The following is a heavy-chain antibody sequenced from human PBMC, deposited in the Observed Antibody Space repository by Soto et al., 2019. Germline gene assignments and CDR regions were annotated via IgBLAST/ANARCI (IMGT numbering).Heavy chain of an antibody. CDR1: GGTFSSYA. CDR3: PSRDGYNSPFDY. Sequence: QVQLVQSGAEVKKPGSSVKVSWKASGGTFSSYAISWVRHAPGQGLEWMGGIIPIFGTANYAQKFQGSVTITADESTSTAYMELSSLRSEDTAVYYCPSRDGYNSPFDYWGQGTLVTVSS. V-gene: IGHV1-69*01. D-gene: IGHD5-12*01. J-gene: IGHJ4*02. CDR2: IIPIFGTA.